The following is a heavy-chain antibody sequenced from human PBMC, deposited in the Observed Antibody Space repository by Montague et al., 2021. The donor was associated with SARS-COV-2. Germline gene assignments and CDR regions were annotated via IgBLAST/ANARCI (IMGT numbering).Heavy chain of an antibody. V-gene: IGHV4-34*01. CDR1: RGSFSNYY. CDR2: INQGGAP. D-gene: IGHD3-9*01. Sequence: SETLSLTCAVSRGSFSNYYWTWIRQSPGKGLEWIGEINQGGAPNYTPSLKSRVTISLDTSKKQISLKLNSVTVADTAVFFCARGRPVQGSSRHFDSISSGALDIWAQGPLVIVSS. J-gene: IGHJ3*02. CDR3: ARGRPVQGSSRHFDSISSGALDI.